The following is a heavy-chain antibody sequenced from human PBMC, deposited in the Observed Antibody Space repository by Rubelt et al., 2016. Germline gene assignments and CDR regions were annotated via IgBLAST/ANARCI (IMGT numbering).Heavy chain of an antibody. Sequence: QVQLQESGPGLVKPSETLSLTCTVSGYSISSGYYWGWIRQPPGQGLEWIGSIYHSGSTYYNPSLKSRVTRSVDTSKNQFSLKLSSVTAADTAVYYCASADYDFWSGSDRNWFDPWGQGTLVTVSS. D-gene: IGHD3-3*01. CDR1: GYSISSGYY. CDR3: ASADYDFWSGSDRNWFDP. J-gene: IGHJ5*02. CDR2: IYHSGST. V-gene: IGHV4-38-2*02.